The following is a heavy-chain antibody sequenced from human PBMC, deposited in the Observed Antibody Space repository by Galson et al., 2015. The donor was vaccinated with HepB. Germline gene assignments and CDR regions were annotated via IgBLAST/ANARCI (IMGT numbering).Heavy chain of an antibody. CDR2: IYYSGST. D-gene: IGHD5-24*01. CDR3: ARCRRDGYNYADY. V-gene: IGHV4-59*01. J-gene: IGHJ4*02. Sequence: TLSLTCTVSGGSISSYYWSWIRHPPGKGLEWIGYIYYSGSTNYNPSLKSRVTISVDTSKNQFSLKLSSVTAADTAVYYCARCRRDGYNYADYWGQGTLVTVSS. CDR1: GGSISSYY.